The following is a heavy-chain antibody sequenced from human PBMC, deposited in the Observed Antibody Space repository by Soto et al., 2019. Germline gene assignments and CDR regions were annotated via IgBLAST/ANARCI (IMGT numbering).Heavy chain of an antibody. V-gene: IGHV4-39*01. CDR1: GGSISSSSYY. J-gene: IGHJ4*02. Sequence: LSLTCTVSGGSISSSSYYWGWIRQPPGKGLEWIGSIYYSGSTYYNPSLKSRVTISVDTSKNQFSLKLSSVTAADTAVYYCASHYDFWSGYYGGFDYWGQGTLVTVSS. D-gene: IGHD3-3*01. CDR2: IYYSGST. CDR3: ASHYDFWSGYYGGFDY.